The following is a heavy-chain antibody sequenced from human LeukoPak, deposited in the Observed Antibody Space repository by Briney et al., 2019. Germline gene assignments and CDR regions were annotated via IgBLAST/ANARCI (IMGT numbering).Heavy chain of an antibody. CDR1: GFTFSSYS. J-gene: IGHJ5*02. V-gene: IGHV3-21*01. CDR2: ISSSSSYI. D-gene: IGHD2-15*01. CDR3: ARGAGECSGGICYVINWFDP. Sequence: GGSLRLSCAASGFTFSSYSMNWVRQAPGKGLEWVSSISSSSSYIYYADSVKGRFTISRDNAKNSLYLQMNSLRAEDTAVYYCARGAGECSGGICYVINWFDPWGQGTLVTVSS.